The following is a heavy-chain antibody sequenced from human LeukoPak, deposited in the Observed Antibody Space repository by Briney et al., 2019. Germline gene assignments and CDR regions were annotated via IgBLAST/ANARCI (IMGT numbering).Heavy chain of an antibody. CDR2: INPNSGGT. CDR1: GYTFTGYY. J-gene: IGHJ5*02. CDR3: AGGKDYNWFDP. Sequence: ASVKVSCKASGYTFTGYYIRWIRQAPGQVLEWMGWINPNSGGTNYAQKFQGRVTMTRDTSISTAYMELSRLRSDDTAVYYCAGGKDYNWFDPWGQGTLVTVSS. V-gene: IGHV1-2*02. D-gene: IGHD3/OR15-3a*01.